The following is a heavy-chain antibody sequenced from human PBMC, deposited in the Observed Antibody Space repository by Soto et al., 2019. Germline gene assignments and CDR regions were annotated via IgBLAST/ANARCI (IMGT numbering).Heavy chain of an antibody. CDR2: ISGSGGST. Sequence: GGSLRLSCAASGFTFSSYAMSWVRQAPGKGLEWVSAISGSGGSTYYADSVKGRFTISRDNSKNTLYLQMNSLRAEDTAVYFWAKDQIPVVPLYYVMDVWGQGTTVPVSS. D-gene: IGHD6-19*01. CDR3: AKDQIPVVPLYYVMDV. J-gene: IGHJ6*02. V-gene: IGHV3-23*01. CDR1: GFTFSSYA.